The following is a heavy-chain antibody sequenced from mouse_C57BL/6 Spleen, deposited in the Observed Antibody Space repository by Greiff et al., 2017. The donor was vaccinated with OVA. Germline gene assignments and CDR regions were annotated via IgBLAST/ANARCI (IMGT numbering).Heavy chain of an antibody. J-gene: IGHJ3*01. V-gene: IGHV3-6*01. D-gene: IGHD1-1*01. Sequence: EVQLQQSGPGLVKPSQSLSLTCSVTGYSITSGYYWNWIRQFPGNKLEWMGYISYDGSNNYNPSLKNRISITRDTAKNQFFLKLNSVTTEDTATYYCARGALPWFAYWGQGTLVTVSA. CDR1: GYSITSGYY. CDR2: ISYDGSN. CDR3: ARGALPWFAY.